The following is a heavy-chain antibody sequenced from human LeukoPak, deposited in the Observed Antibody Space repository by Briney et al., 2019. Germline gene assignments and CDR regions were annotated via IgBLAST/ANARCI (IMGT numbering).Heavy chain of an antibody. D-gene: IGHD6-25*01. CDR1: AGSISNGDYY. V-gene: IGHV4-39*01. Sequence: SETLSLTCSVSAGSISNGDYYWGWIRQAPGKGLEWIGCIFYGESTHYNPSLKSRATISVDTSKNQFSLKLTSVTAADAAIYYCARQLPTAAADTRGYFDYWGQGTVVTVSS. CDR3: ARQLPTAAADTRGYFDY. J-gene: IGHJ4*01. CDR2: IFYGEST.